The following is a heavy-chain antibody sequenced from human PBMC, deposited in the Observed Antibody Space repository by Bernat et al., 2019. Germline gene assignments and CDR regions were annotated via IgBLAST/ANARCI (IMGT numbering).Heavy chain of an antibody. CDR2: IYPGDSDT. J-gene: IGHJ5*02. V-gene: IGHV5-51*01. CDR1: GYSFTSYW. D-gene: IGHD2-2*01. CDR3: ARRYCSSTSCYRAPSWFDP. Sequence: EVQLVQSGAEVKKPGESLKISCKGSGYSFTSYWIGWVRQMPGKGLEWMGIIYPGDSDTRYSPSFQGQVTISADKSISTAYLQWCSLKASDTAMYYCARRYCSSTSCYRAPSWFDPWGQGTLVTVSS.